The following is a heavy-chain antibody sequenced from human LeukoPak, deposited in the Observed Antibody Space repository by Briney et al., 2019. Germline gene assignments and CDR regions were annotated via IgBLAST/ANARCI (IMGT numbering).Heavy chain of an antibody. V-gene: IGHV4-4*07. J-gene: IGHJ5*02. CDR2: IYTSGST. Sequence: SETLSLTCTVSGGSISSYYWSWIRQPAGKGLEWIGRIYTSGSTNYNPSLKSRVTMSVDTSKNQFSLKLSSVTAADTAVYYCARGAIGGSWHSGDWFDPWGQGTLVTVSS. D-gene: IGHD2-15*01. CDR1: GGSISSYY. CDR3: ARGAIGGSWHSGDWFDP.